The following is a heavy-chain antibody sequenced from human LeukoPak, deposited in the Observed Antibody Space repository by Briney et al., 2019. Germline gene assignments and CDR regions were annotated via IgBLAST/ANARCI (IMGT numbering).Heavy chain of an antibody. J-gene: IGHJ4*02. V-gene: IGHV4-59*01. D-gene: IGHD1-26*01. Sequence: KPSETLSLTCTVSGGSISSYYWSWIRQPPGKGLEWIGYIYYSGSTNYNPSLKSRVTISVDTSKNQFPLKLSSVTAADTAVYYCARVGATTRSFDYWGQGALVTVSS. CDR2: IYYSGST. CDR1: GGSISSYY. CDR3: ARVGATTRSFDY.